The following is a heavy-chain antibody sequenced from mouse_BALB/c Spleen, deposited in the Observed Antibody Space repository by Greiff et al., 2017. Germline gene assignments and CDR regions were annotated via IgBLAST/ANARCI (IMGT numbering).Heavy chain of an antibody. Sequence: EVKLMESGGGLVKPGGSLKLSCAASGFTFSSYAMSWVRQSPEKRLEWVAEISSGGSYTYYPDTVTGRFTISRDNAKNTLYLEMSSLRSEDTAMYYCARVTADGTRFDSGGQGTPPPAS. CDR3: ARVTADGTRFDS. D-gene: IGHD1-2*01. CDR1: GFTFSSYA. J-gene: IGHJ2*01. V-gene: IGHV5-9-4*01. CDR2: ISSGGSYT.